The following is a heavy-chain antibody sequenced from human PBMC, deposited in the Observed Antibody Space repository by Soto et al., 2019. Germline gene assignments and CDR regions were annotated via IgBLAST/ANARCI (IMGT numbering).Heavy chain of an antibody. CDR3: APKVRVTNYLYYGMDV. CDR2: IALDGSQE. J-gene: IGHJ6*02. Sequence: QVQLVESGGGVVQPGRALRLSCAASGFSFNTSGMHWVRQAPGKGLEWVAVIALDGSQEFYGDSVRGRFTISRDTSKNTLFLQMKSLTPEDTAVYYCAPKVRVTNYLYYGMDVWGQGTTVTVSS. CDR1: GFSFNTSG. V-gene: IGHV3-30*03. D-gene: IGHD2-21*02.